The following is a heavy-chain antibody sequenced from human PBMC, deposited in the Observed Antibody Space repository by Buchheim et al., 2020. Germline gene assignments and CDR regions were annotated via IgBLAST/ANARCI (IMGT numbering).Heavy chain of an antibody. Sequence: VHLVESGGGLVQPGGSLRLSCAASGFTLRSNWMSWVRQAPGKGLEWVANIKQDGSEQKYVDSVKGRFTISRDNAKNSLYLQMSSLRAEDTAVYYCARWGYSSGWYYYDSWGQGTL. CDR2: IKQDGSEQ. CDR1: GFTLRSNW. J-gene: IGHJ4*02. V-gene: IGHV3-7*01. CDR3: ARWGYSSGWYYYDS. D-gene: IGHD2-15*01.